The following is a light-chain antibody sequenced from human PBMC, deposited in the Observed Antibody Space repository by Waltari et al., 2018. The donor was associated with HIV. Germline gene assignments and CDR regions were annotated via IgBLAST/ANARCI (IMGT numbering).Light chain of an antibody. Sequence: DIVMTQSPDSLAVSLGERATINCKYRQSVLYSSNNKNYLAWYQQKPGQPPKLLISWASTRESGVPDRFSGSGSGTDFTLTISSLQAEDVAVYYCQQYYSTLTFGGGTKVEIK. J-gene: IGKJ4*01. V-gene: IGKV4-1*01. CDR2: WAS. CDR1: QSVLYSSNNKNY. CDR3: QQYYSTLT.